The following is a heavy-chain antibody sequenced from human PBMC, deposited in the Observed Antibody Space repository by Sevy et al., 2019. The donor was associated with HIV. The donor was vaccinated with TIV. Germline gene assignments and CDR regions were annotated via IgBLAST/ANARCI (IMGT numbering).Heavy chain of an antibody. CDR2: IYYNGHI. CDR1: GGSITSLY. CDR3: AGENAWGRDYS. Sequence: SETLSLTCTVSGGSITSLYRNWIRQPPGKGLEWIANIYYNGHINYNPSLKSRVTLSLDTSKNQFSLRLSSVTAADTAMYYCAGENAWGRDYSWGQGTLVTVSS. J-gene: IGHJ4*02. V-gene: IGHV4-59*08. D-gene: IGHD1-26*01.